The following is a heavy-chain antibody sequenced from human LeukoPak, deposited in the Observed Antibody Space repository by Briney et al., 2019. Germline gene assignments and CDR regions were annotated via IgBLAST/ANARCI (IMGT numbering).Heavy chain of an antibody. CDR2: ISYDGSNK. D-gene: IGHD1-26*01. V-gene: IGHV3-30*18. Sequence: GGSLRLSCAASGFTFSSYGMHWDRQAPGKGLEWVAVISYDGSNKYYADSVKGRFTISRDNSKNTLYLQMNSLRAEDTAVYYCAKDRYSGSYYGYFDYWGQGTLVTASS. J-gene: IGHJ4*02. CDR1: GFTFSSYG. CDR3: AKDRYSGSYYGYFDY.